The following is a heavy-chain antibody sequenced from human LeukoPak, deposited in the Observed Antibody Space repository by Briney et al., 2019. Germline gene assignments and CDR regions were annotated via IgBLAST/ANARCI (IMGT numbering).Heavy chain of an antibody. CDR3: ARDYLGGNPDAFDI. CDR1: GDSISSSSY. D-gene: IGHD4-23*01. V-gene: IGHV4-39*07. J-gene: IGHJ3*02. CDR2: IYYSGST. Sequence: PSETLSLTCTVSGDSISSSSYWGWIRQPPGKELEWIGSIYYSGSTYYNPSLNSRVTISVDTSKNQFSLKLSSETAADTAVYYCARDYLGGNPDAFDIWGQGTMVTVSS.